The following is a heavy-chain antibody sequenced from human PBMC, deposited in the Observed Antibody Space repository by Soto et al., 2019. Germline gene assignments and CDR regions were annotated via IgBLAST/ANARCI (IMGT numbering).Heavy chain of an antibody. CDR2: IYYSGST. CDR1: GGSISSVDYY. CDR3: ARDPVTAADYFDY. D-gene: IGHD6-13*01. J-gene: IGHJ4*02. V-gene: IGHV4-30-4*01. Sequence: PSETLSLTCTVCGGSISSVDYYRSRIRQPPGKGLEWIGYIYYSGSTYYTPSLKSRFTISVDTSKNQSSLQLNSVTPEDTAVYYCARDPVTAADYFDYWGPGTLVTVSS.